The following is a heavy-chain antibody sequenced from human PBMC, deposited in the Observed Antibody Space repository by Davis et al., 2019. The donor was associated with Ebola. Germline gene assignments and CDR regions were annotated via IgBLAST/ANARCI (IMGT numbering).Heavy chain of an antibody. D-gene: IGHD1/OR15-1a*01. CDR3: ARERYGTTWDYYYYGMDV. Sequence: MPSETLSLTCTVSGGSVSSGSYYWSWIRQPPGKGLEWIGYIYYSGSTNYNPSLKSRVTISVDTSKNQFSLKLSSVTAADTAVYYCARERYGTTWDYYYYGMDVWGQGTTVTVSS. V-gene: IGHV4-61*01. CDR1: GGSVSSGSYY. CDR2: IYYSGST. J-gene: IGHJ6*02.